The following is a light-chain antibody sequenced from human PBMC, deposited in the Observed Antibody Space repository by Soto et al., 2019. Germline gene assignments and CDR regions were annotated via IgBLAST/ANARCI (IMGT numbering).Light chain of an antibody. J-gene: IGKJ4*01. Sequence: DIVMTQSPDSLAVSLGERANINCKSSQSVLYSSNNKNYLAWYQQKPGQPPKLLIYWASTRESGVPDRFTGSGSGTDFTLTISSLQAEDVAVYYCQQHHSTPLTFGGGTKVEIK. V-gene: IGKV4-1*01. CDR1: QSVLYSSNNKNY. CDR3: QQHHSTPLT. CDR2: WAS.